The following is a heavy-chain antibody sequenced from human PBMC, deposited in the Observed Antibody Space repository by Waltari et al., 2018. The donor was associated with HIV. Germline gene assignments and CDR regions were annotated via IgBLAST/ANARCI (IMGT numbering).Heavy chain of an antibody. CDR2: ISYYGRNK. J-gene: IGHJ4*02. Sequence: QVQLVESGGGVVQPGRSLRLSCAASGFTFSSYAMHWVRQAPGKGLGGGAGISYYGRNKNYAESVKGRFTISRDNSKNTLYLQMNSLRAEDTAVYYCARDRGGGNYGDYEPLFDYWGQGTLVTVSS. D-gene: IGHD4-17*01. V-gene: IGHV3-30*04. CDR1: GFTFSSYA. CDR3: ARDRGGGNYGDYEPLFDY.